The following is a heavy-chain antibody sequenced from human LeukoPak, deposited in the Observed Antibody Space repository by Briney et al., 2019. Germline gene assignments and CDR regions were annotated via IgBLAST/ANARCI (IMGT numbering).Heavy chain of an antibody. Sequence: GGSLRLSCAASGFSFSSYWMHWVRQAPGKGLVWVSRINSDGSSTSYADSVKGRFTISRDNAKNTLYLQMNSLRAEDTAVYYCARDENYYDSSGYYDYWGQGTLVTVSS. D-gene: IGHD3-22*01. V-gene: IGHV3-74*01. CDR2: INSDGSST. J-gene: IGHJ4*02. CDR3: ARDENYYDSSGYYDY. CDR1: GFSFSSYW.